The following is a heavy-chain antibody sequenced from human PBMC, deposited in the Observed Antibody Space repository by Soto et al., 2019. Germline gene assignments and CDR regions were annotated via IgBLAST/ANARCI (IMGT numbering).Heavy chain of an antibody. Sequence: SETLSLTCTVSGGSISSSSYYWGWIRQPPGKGLEWIGSIYYSGSTYYNPSLKSRVTISVDTSKNQFSLKLSSVTAADTAVYYCARLVEYCSSTSCYKGGFDYWGQGTLVTVSS. CDR1: GGSISSSSYY. V-gene: IGHV4-39*01. J-gene: IGHJ4*02. D-gene: IGHD2-2*02. CDR2: IYYSGST. CDR3: ARLVEYCSSTSCYKGGFDY.